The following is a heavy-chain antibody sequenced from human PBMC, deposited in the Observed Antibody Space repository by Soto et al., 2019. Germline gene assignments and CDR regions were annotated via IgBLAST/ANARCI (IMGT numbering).Heavy chain of an antibody. CDR3: ARRGYSYGYVDIDY. CDR2: INAGNGNT. CDR1: GYTFTSYA. V-gene: IGHV1-3*01. J-gene: IGHJ4*02. D-gene: IGHD5-18*01. Sequence: ASVKVSCKASGYTFTSYAMHWARQAPGQRLEWMGWINAGNGNTKYSQKFQGRVTITRDTSASTAYMELSSLRSEDTAVYYCARRGYSYGYVDIDYWGQGTLVTVSS.